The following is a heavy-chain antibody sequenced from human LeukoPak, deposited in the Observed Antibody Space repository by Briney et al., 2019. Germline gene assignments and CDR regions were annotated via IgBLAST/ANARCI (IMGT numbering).Heavy chain of an antibody. CDR1: GYTFTSYY. J-gene: IGHJ5*02. V-gene: IGHV1-46*01. Sequence: ASVKVSCKASGYTFTSYYMHWVRQAPGQGLEWMGIINPSGGSTSYAQKFQGRVTMTRDTTTSTVYTELSSLRSEDTAVYYCARDRRFDCSGGSCYFDPWGQGTLVTVSS. CDR3: ARDRRFDCSGGSCYFDP. CDR2: INPSGGST. D-gene: IGHD2-15*01.